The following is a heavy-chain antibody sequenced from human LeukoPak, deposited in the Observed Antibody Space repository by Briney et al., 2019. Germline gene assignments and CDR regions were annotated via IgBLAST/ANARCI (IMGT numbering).Heavy chain of an antibody. Sequence: GGPLRLSCAASGFTFSSYSMNWVRQAPGKGLEWVSSISSSSSYIYYADSVKGRFTISRDNAKNSLYLQMNSLRAEDTAVYYCAKEERVVVPSFDYWGQGTLVTVSS. D-gene: IGHD2-2*01. J-gene: IGHJ4*02. V-gene: IGHV3-21*01. CDR3: AKEERVVVPSFDY. CDR2: ISSSSSYI. CDR1: GFTFSSYS.